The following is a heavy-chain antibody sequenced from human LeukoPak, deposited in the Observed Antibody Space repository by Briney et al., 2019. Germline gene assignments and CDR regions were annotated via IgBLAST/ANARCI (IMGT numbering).Heavy chain of an antibody. Sequence: AASVKASCKASGYTFTSYGISWVRQAPGQGLEWLGWISGYNANTNYARKFQGRVTLTTDTSTTTAYMELRSLRSDDTAVYYCATEGANYGYWGQGTLVTVSS. CDR1: GYTFTSYG. CDR2: ISGYNANT. V-gene: IGHV1-18*01. J-gene: IGHJ4*02. D-gene: IGHD4/OR15-4a*01. CDR3: ATEGANYGY.